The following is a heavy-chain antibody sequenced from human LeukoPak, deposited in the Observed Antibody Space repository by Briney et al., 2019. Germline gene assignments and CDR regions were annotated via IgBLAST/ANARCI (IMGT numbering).Heavy chain of an antibody. D-gene: IGHD3-16*01. CDR2: ISSSSSYI. CDR3: AREFGVIPDY. J-gene: IGHJ4*02. Sequence: GGSLRLSCAASGFTFSSYSMNWVRQAPGKGLECVSSISSSSSYIYYTDSVKGRFTISRDNAKNSLYLQMNSLRAEDTAVYYCAREFGVIPDYWGQGTLVTVSS. V-gene: IGHV3-21*01. CDR1: GFTFSSYS.